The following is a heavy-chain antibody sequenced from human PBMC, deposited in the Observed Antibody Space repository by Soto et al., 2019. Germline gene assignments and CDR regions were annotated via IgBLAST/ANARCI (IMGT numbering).Heavy chain of an antibody. J-gene: IGHJ5*02. D-gene: IGHD4-4*01. CDR3: ARLGITTVGWFDG. V-gene: IGHV1-69*06. Sequence: QGQLVQSGAEVQQPGSSVKVSCKSSGGTFSSYAISWVRQAPGQGLESTGGIIPIVGTANYAQKFLGRVTVTANKSTTTSYIELSSLRSEDTAVYYSARLGITTVGWFDGRCQGTLVT. CDR1: GGTFSSYA. CDR2: IIPIVGTA.